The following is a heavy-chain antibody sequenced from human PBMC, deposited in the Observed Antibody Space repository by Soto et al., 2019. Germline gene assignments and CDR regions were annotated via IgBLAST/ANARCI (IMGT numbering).Heavy chain of an antibody. CDR3: TREAIVVIPAAQPSHFDS. V-gene: IGHV1-18*01. CDR2: ISPYSGYT. Sequence: QVQLVQSGAEVKKPGASVKVSCKGLGYNFIKYGINWVRQAPGQGLERMGWISPYSGYTHSAQKFQGRLTLTTDTAATTAYRELRSLRSADTAIYYCTREAIVVIPAAQPSHFDSWGQGTLVTVSS. CDR1: GYNFIKYG. J-gene: IGHJ4*02. D-gene: IGHD2-2*01.